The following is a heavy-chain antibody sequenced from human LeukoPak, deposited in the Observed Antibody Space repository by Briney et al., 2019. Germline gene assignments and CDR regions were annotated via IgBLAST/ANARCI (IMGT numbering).Heavy chain of an antibody. J-gene: IGHJ4*02. CDR2: IYQDGSVE. CDR1: GFNITNYY. V-gene: IGHV3-7*01. CDR3: ARDMRPDHDSGSYSQFDH. D-gene: IGHD3-10*01. Sequence: GGSLRLSCAASGFNITNYYMSWVRQAPGKRPEWVASIYQDGSVELYVDSVKGRFTISRDNAKNALYLQLNSLRAEDTAVYYCARDMRPDHDSGSYSQFDHWGQGALVTVSS.